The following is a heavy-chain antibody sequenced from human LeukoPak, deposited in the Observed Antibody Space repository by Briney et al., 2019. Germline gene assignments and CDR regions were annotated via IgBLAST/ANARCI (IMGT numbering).Heavy chain of an antibody. CDR2: IWYDGSNK. CDR3: ARERLDTLRAFDI. J-gene: IGHJ3*02. Sequence: GGSLRLSCAASGFTFSSYGMHWVRQAPGKGLEWVAVIWYDGSNKYYADSVKGRFAISRDNSKNTLYLQMNSLRAEDTAVYYCARERLDTLRAFDIWGQGTMVTVSS. V-gene: IGHV3-33*01. D-gene: IGHD2-2*02. CDR1: GFTFSSYG.